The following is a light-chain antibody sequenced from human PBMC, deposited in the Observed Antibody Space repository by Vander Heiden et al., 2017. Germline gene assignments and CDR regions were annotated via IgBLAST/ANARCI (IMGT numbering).Light chain of an antibody. Sequence: IVITHSPASLAVSLAERATLTCQSSQSVLYNHDNKNYLAWYQQKPGQPPKRLIYWASTRESGVPDRFSGSGSGTDFTLTISSLQAADVAAYYCQQHYNTPRTFGQGTKVEIK. CDR3: QQHYNTPRT. CDR1: QSVLYNHDNKNY. J-gene: IGKJ1*01. V-gene: IGKV4-1*01. CDR2: WAS.